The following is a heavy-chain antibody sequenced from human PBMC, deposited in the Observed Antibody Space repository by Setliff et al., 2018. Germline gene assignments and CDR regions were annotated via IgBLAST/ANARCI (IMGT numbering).Heavy chain of an antibody. V-gene: IGHV4-59*01. Sequence: SETLSLTCTVSGGSISTYYWSWIRQTPVKGLEWIGYVYYSGTTNYNPLFKSRVTISVDRPKNQFSLKLSSVTAADTGVYYCARELVATWRGYSSSSPRYYFDNWGQGTLVTVSS. J-gene: IGHJ4*02. D-gene: IGHD6-6*01. CDR2: VYYSGTT. CDR3: ARELVATWRGYSSSSPRYYFDN. CDR1: GGSISTYY.